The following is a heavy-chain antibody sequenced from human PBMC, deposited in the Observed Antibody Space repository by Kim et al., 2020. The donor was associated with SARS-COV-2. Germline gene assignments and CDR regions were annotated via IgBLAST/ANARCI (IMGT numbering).Heavy chain of an antibody. D-gene: IGHD2-2*02. CDR1: GGSFSGYY. Sequence: SETLSLTCAVYGGSFSGYYWSWIRQPPGKGLEWIGEINHSGSTNYNPSLKSRVTISVDTSKNQFSLKLSSVTAADTAVYYCARGRREYFISTSCFTLPYYYYRIDVWGQGRTLTVSS. J-gene: IGHJ6*02. CDR2: INHSGST. V-gene: IGHV4-34*01. CDR3: ARGRREYFISTSCFTLPYYYYRIDV.